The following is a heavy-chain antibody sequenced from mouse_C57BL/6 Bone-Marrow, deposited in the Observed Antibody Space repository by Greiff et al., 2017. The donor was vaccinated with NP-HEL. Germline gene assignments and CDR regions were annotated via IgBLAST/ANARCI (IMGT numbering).Heavy chain of an antibody. CDR3: ARLTHDYDGFAY. J-gene: IGHJ3*01. CDR1: GYTFTNYW. CDR2: IYPGGGYT. V-gene: IGHV1-63*01. Sequence: VQLQQSGAELVRPGTSVKMSCKASGYTFTNYWIGWAKQRPGHGLAWIGDIYPGGGYTNYNEKFKGKATLTADKSSSTAYMQFSSLTSEDSAIYYCARLTHDYDGFAYWGQGTLVTVSA. D-gene: IGHD2-4*01.